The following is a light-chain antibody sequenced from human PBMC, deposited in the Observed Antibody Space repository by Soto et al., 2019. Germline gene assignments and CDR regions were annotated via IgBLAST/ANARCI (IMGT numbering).Light chain of an antibody. CDR1: QDISNY. CDR3: QQYERLPLT. V-gene: IGKV1-33*01. J-gene: IGKJ4*01. Sequence: DIQMTQSPSSLSASVGDRVTITCQASQDISNYLNWYQQKPGKAPNLLIYNVSNVETGVPSRFSGSGSGTDFTFTISSLEPEDIATYFCQQYERLPLTFGGGTKVEIK. CDR2: NVS.